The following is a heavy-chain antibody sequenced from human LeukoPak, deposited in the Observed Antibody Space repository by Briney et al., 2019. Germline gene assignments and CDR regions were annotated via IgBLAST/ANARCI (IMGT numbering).Heavy chain of an antibody. Sequence: GRSLRLSCAASGFTFSSHDMHWVRQAPGKGLEWVAIISYDGGKKDYADSVKGRFTISRDNAKNSLYLQMNSLRAEDTAVYYCARDPVHWGQGTLVTVSS. CDR3: ARDPVH. D-gene: IGHD1-1*01. V-gene: IGHV3-30*03. J-gene: IGHJ4*02. CDR1: GFTFSSHD. CDR2: ISYDGGKK.